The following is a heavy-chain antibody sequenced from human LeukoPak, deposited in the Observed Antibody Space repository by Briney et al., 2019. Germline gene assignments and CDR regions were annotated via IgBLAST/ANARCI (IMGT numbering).Heavy chain of an antibody. CDR3: ARRGAAGSSLGYFDS. V-gene: IGHV3-23*01. CDR2: ISGSGDGT. D-gene: IGHD3-10*01. Sequence: GGSLRLSCAASGFPFSNYAMSWVRQAPGKGLEWVSAISGSGDGTYYADSVKGRFTFSRDNSKNTLYLQMNSLRAEVTAVYFCARRGAAGSSLGYFDSWGQGTLVTVSS. J-gene: IGHJ4*02. CDR1: GFPFSNYA.